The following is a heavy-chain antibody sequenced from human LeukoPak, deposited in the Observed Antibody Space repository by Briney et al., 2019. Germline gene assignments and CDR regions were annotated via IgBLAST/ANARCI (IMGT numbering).Heavy chain of an antibody. V-gene: IGHV1-46*01. CDR3: ARDSGGISYYDILTGYSSADY. CDR2: ISPTGGDT. Sequence: ASVKVSCKASGYTFTSYYMHWVRQAPGQGLEWMGIISPTGGDTRYAQNFQGRVTMTRNTSISTAYMELRSLRSDDTAVYYCARDSGGISYYDILTGYSSADYWGQGTLVTVSS. J-gene: IGHJ4*02. CDR1: GYTFTSYY. D-gene: IGHD3-9*01.